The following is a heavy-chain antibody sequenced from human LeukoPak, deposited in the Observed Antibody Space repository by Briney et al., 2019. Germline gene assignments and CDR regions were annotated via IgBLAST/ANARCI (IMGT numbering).Heavy chain of an antibody. CDR2: GHHSERS. V-gene: IGHV4-59*02. CDR3: AGLVGRYSSGLYYYYFDY. J-gene: IGHJ4*02. D-gene: IGHD3-22*01. CDR1: GDSVSSTY. Sequence: SETLSLTCSVSGDSVSSTYWSWVRQPPGKGLEWIAYGHHSERSNYNPSLKSRVTISVDTSKNQFSLKLSSVTAADTAVYYCAGLVGRYSSGLYYYYFDYWGQGTLVTVSS.